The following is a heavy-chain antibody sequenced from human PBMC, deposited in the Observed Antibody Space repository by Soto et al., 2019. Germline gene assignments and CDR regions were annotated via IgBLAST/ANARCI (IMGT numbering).Heavy chain of an antibody. CDR1: RVAFSKFI. J-gene: IGHJ2*01. CDR2: IIPIFGTA. Sequence: QAQLEQSGGEVKKPGSSVKVSCKASRVAFSKFIVTWVRQAPGLGLEWVGGIIPIFGTANYAQKFQGRVTITADESTSTSYLEVNNLRSEDTAVYYCAREYSSSSQYLYFDVWGRGTLVTVSS. CDR3: AREYSSSSQYLYFDV. D-gene: IGHD6-6*01. V-gene: IGHV1-69*01.